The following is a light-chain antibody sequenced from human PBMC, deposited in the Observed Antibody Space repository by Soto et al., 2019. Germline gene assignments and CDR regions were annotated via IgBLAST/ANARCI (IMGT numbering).Light chain of an antibody. CDR3: QQYGTSPQT. CDR1: QSVSSNH. Sequence: EIVLTQSPGTLSLSPGERATLSCRASQSVSSNHLAWYQQTPGQAPRLLIYGSSSRATGTPDRFSGSGSGTDFTLTVSRLEPEDFAVYYCQQYGTSPQTFGQGTKVDIK. V-gene: IGKV3-20*01. CDR2: GSS. J-gene: IGKJ1*01.